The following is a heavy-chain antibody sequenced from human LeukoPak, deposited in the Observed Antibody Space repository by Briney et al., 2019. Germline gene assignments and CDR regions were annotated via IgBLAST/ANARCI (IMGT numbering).Heavy chain of an antibody. CDR3: ARAHSSSWYASYYYYYYMDV. D-gene: IGHD6-13*01. Sequence: PGGSLRLSCAASGFTFSSYAMHWVRQAPGKGLEWVAVISYDGSNKYYADSVKGRFTISRDNSKSTLYLQMNSLRAEDTAVYYCARAHSSSWYASYYYYYYMDVWGKGTTVTISS. J-gene: IGHJ6*03. V-gene: IGHV3-30*04. CDR1: GFTFSSYA. CDR2: ISYDGSNK.